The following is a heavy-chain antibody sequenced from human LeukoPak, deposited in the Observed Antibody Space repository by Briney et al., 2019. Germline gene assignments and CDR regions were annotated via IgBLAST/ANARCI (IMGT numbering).Heavy chain of an antibody. D-gene: IGHD1-26*01. J-gene: IGHJ4*02. Sequence: SEILSLTCTVSGYSISSGYYWGWIRQPPGKGLEWIGSIYHSGSTYYNPSLKSRVTISVDTSKNQFSLKLSSVTAADTAVYYCAREVGGGSYYFDYWGQGTLVTVSS. CDR2: IYHSGST. CDR3: AREVGGGSYYFDY. V-gene: IGHV4-38-2*02. CDR1: GYSISSGYY.